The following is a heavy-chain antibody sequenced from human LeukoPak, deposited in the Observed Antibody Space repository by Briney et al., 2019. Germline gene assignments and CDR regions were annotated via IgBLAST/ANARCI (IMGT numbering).Heavy chain of an antibody. J-gene: IGHJ3*02. D-gene: IGHD5-18*01. CDR2: INPHSGGT. Sequence: GASVKVSCKASGYTFTGYYMHWVRQAPGQGLEWMGWINPHSGGTNYAQKFKGRVTMTSDTSISTAYMELSRVRSDDSAVYYCARATAASDAFEIWGQGTLVTVSS. CDR3: ARATAASDAFEI. CDR1: GYTFTGYY. V-gene: IGHV1-2*02.